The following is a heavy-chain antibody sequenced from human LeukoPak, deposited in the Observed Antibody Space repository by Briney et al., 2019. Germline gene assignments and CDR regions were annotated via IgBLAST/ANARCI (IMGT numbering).Heavy chain of an antibody. J-gene: IGHJ4*02. CDR1: GFTFSSYA. CDR2: ISGSGGST. V-gene: IGHV3-23*01. CDR3: AKGGDYCDY. Sequence: PGGSLRLSCAASGFTFSSYAMSWVRQAPGKGLEWVSAISGSGGSTYYADSVKGRFTISRAKNTLYLQMNSLRVEDTAVYYCAKGGDYCDYWGQGTLVTVSS.